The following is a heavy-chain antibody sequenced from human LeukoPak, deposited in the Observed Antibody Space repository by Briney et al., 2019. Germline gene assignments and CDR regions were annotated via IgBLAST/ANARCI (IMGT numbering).Heavy chain of an antibody. CDR3: ARSGYSSSWDFDY. CDR1: GYTFTGYY. V-gene: IGHV1-2*02. D-gene: IGHD6-13*01. J-gene: IGHJ4*02. Sequence: ASVKVSCKASGYTFTGYYMHWVRQAPGQGLEWMGWINPNSGGTNYAQKFRGRVTMTRDTSISTAYMELSRLRSDDTAVYYCARSGYSSSWDFDYWGQGTLVTVSS. CDR2: INPNSGGT.